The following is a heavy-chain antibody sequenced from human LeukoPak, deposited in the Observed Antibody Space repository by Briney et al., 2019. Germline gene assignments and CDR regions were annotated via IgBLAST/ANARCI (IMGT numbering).Heavy chain of an antibody. CDR2: ISYDGSNK. Sequence: GGSLRLSCAASGFTFSSYAMHWVRQAPGKGLEWVAVISYDGSNKYYADSVKGRFTISRDNSKNTLYLQMNSLRAEDTAVYHCAALRIGRGTVDYWGQGTLVTVSS. V-gene: IGHV3-30*04. CDR3: AALRIGRGTVDY. CDR1: GFTFSSYA. J-gene: IGHJ4*02. D-gene: IGHD1-26*01.